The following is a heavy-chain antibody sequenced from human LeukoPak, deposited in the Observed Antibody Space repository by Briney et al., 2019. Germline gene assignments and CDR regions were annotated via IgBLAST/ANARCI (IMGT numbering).Heavy chain of an antibody. V-gene: IGHV1-24*01. J-gene: IGHJ4*02. Sequence: GSSVKVSCKVSGYTLTELSMHWVRPAPGKGLEWMGGFDPEDGEKIYAQKFQGRVTMTEDTSTDTAYMELSSLRSEDTAVYYCETPVARNYYFDGWGQVTRVTVS. CDR2: FDPEDGEK. CDR1: GYTLTELS. CDR3: ETPVARNYYFDG. D-gene: IGHD5-12*01.